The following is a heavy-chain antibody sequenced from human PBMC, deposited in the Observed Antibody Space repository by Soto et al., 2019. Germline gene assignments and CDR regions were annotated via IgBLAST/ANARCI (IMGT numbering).Heavy chain of an antibody. J-gene: IGHJ6*02. CDR2: INHSGST. CDR3: ARWKSAGKYYYYNAMDF. V-gene: IGHV4-34*01. Sequence: PSETLSLTCAVYGGSFSGYYWSWIRQPPGKGLEWIGEINHSGSTNYNPSLKSRVTISVDTSKNQFSLKLSSVTAADTAVYYCARWKSAGKYYYYNAMDFWGQGTTGTVS. D-gene: IGHD3-10*01. CDR1: GGSFSGYY.